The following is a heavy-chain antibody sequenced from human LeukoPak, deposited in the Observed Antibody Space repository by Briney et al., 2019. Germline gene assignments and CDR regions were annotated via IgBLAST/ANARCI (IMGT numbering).Heavy chain of an antibody. Sequence: GGSLRLSCAASGFTFSSYAMSWVRQAPGKGLEWVSAISGSGGSTYYADSVKGRFTISRDNSKNTLYLQMNSLRAEDTAVYYCAKRIFGVVIIHDYGMDVWGQGTTVTVSS. V-gene: IGHV3-23*01. CDR1: GFTFSSYA. D-gene: IGHD3-3*01. CDR3: AKRIFGVVIIHDYGMDV. CDR2: ISGSGGST. J-gene: IGHJ6*02.